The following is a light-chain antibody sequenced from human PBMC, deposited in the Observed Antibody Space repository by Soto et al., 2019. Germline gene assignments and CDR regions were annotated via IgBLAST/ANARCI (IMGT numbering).Light chain of an antibody. Sequence: EIVLTQSPATLSLSPGERATLSCRASQSVSSYLAWYQQKPGQAPRLLIYDASNRATGIPARFSGSWSGTDFTLTISSLEPEDFAVYYCQQRSNWPPGFGGGTKV. CDR1: QSVSSY. J-gene: IGKJ4*01. CDR2: DAS. CDR3: QQRSNWPPG. V-gene: IGKV3-11*01.